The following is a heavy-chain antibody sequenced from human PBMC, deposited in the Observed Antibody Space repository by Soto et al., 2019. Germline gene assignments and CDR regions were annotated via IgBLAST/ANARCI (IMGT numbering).Heavy chain of an antibody. CDR1: GYTFTGYY. CDR3: ARDRTPLLWFGEFSDYGMDV. D-gene: IGHD3-10*01. Sequence: ASVKVSCKASGYTFTGYYMHWVRQAPGQGLEWMGWINPNSGGTNYAQKFQGRVTMTRDASISTAYMELSRLRSDDTAVYHCARDRTPLLWFGEFSDYGMDVWGQGTTVTVSS. J-gene: IGHJ6*02. CDR2: INPNSGGT. V-gene: IGHV1-2*02.